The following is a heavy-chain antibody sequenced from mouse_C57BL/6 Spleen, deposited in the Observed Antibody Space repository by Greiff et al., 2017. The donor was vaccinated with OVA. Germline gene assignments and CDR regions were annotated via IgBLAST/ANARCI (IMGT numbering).Heavy chain of an antibody. CDR1: GYTFTDYY. J-gene: IGHJ4*01. D-gene: IGHD2-3*01. CDR3: AREWLLRHAMDY. CDR2: INPNNGGT. V-gene: IGHV1-26*01. Sequence: EVQLQQSGPELVKPGASVKISCKASGYTFTDYYMNWVKQSPGKSLEWIGDINPNNGGTSYNQKFKGKATLTVDKSSSTAYMELRSLTSEDSAVYYCAREWLLRHAMDYWGQGTSVTVSS.